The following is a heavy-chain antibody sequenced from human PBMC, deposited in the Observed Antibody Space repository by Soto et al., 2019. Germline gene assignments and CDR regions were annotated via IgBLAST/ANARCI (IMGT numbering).Heavy chain of an antibody. Sequence: VQLLESGGGLVQPGGSLRISCAASGFPFSVYGMHWVRQAPGKGLEWVAVTWYDGTNKYYAESVKGRFIISRDNSKNTLYLQMNSLRAEDTAVYHCARPQGDYGDYLRAFDIWGPGTTVTVSS. V-gene: IGHV3-33*01. CDR1: GFPFSVYG. CDR3: ARPQGDYGDYLRAFDI. J-gene: IGHJ3*02. CDR2: TWYDGTNK. D-gene: IGHD4-17*01.